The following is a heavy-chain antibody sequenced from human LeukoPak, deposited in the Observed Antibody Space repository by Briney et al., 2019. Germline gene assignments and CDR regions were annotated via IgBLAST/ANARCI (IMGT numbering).Heavy chain of an antibody. D-gene: IGHD3-9*01. CDR3: ARQTRYCDWLLFDY. J-gene: IGHJ4*02. CDR2: IYYSGST. V-gene: IGHV4-59*08. CDR1: GGSISSYY. Sequence: SKTLSLTCTVSGGSISSYYWSWIRQPPGKGLEWIGYIYYSGSTNYNPSLKSRVTISVDTSKNQFSLRLSSMTAADTAVYYCARQTRYCDWLLFDYWGQGTLVTVSS.